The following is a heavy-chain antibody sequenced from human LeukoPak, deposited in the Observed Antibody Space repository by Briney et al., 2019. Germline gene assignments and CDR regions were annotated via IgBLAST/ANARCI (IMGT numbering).Heavy chain of an antibody. D-gene: IGHD3-10*01. Sequence: SGGSLRLSCAASGFTFSSYAMSWVRQAPGKGLEWVSAISGSGGSTYYADSVKGRFTISRDNSKNTLYLQMNSLRAEGTAVYYCAKAADVVLGLYYYYYGMDVWGQGTTVTVSS. CDR1: GFTFSSYA. J-gene: IGHJ6*02. CDR2: ISGSGGST. CDR3: AKAADVVLGLYYYYYGMDV. V-gene: IGHV3-23*01.